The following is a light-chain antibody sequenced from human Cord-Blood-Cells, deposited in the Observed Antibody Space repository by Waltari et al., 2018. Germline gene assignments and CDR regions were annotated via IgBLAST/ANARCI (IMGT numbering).Light chain of an antibody. CDR1: SSNIGSNT. J-gene: IGLJ1*01. CDR2: RNN. V-gene: IGLV1-44*01. Sequence: QSVLTQPPSASGTPGQRVTISCSGSSSNIGSNTVNWYQQLPGTAPKLLIYRNNQRPSGVPGRFSGSKSGTSASLAISGLQAEDEADYYCAAWDDILNGYVFGTGTKVTVL. CDR3: AAWDDILNGYV.